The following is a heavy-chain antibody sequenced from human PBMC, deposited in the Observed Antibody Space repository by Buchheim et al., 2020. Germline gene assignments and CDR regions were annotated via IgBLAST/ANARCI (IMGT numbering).Heavy chain of an antibody. CDR2: IWYDGSKK. J-gene: IGHJ5*02. CDR3: AKDMGTTVSYSRVGYFDR. D-gene: IGHD1-1*01. CDR1: GFTFPSSG. V-gene: IGHV3-33*06. Sequence: QVQLVESGGGVVQPGRSLRLSCAASGFTFPSSGMHWVRQAPGRGLEWVAVIWYDGSKKYYADSVKGRFTISRDNLKNTVDLQMDSLRAEDTAMYYCAKDMGTTVSYSRVGYFDRWGQRTL.